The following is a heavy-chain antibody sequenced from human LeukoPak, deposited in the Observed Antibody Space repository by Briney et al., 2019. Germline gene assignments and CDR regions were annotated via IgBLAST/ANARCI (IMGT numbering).Heavy chain of an antibody. CDR1: GDSINSLDL. D-gene: IGHD3-22*01. J-gene: IGHJ4*02. Sequence: PSETLSLTCTVSGDSINSLDLWSWVRQPPGKGLEWIGEMYLSGTTHSNPSVRSRVTISIDKSKNQFFLNLSSVTAADTAVYYCAGLVGRYSSGLYYYYFDYWGQGTLVTVSS. V-gene: IGHV4-4*02. CDR3: AGLVGRYSSGLYYYYFDY. CDR2: MYLSGTT.